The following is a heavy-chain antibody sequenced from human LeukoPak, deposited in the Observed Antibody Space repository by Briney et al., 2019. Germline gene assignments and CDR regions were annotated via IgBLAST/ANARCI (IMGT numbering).Heavy chain of an antibody. CDR2: IYYSGST. Sequence: SETLSLTCAVYGGSFSGYYWSWIRQHPGKGLEWIGYIYYSGSTYYNPSLKSRVTISVDTSKNQFSLKLSSVTAADTAVYYCARRSNWFDPWGQGTLVTVSS. V-gene: IGHV4-31*11. CDR3: ARRSNWFDP. CDR1: GGSFSGYY. J-gene: IGHJ5*02.